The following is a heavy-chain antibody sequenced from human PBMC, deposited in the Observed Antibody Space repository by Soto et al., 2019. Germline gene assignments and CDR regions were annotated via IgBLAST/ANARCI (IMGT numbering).Heavy chain of an antibody. V-gene: IGHV4-39*07. Sequence: SETRSLTWAFSGGSISSVSYYLVWLLQPPGKGLEWIGSIYYSGSTYYNPSLKSRVTISVDTSKNQFSLKLSSVTAADTAVYYRARVFGWQDFDYWGQGTLVTVAS. CDR3: ARVFGWQDFDY. CDR1: GGSISSVSYY. J-gene: IGHJ4*02. CDR2: IYYSGST. D-gene: IGHD6-19*01.